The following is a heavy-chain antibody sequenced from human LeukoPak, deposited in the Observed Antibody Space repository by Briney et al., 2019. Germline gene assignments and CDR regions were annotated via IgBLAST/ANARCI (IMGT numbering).Heavy chain of an antibody. V-gene: IGHV4-34*01. CDR2: INHSRST. CDR1: GGSFSGFY. J-gene: IGHJ2*01. Sequence: SETLSLTCAVYGGSFSGFYWTWIRQPPGKGLEWIGQINHSRSTHYNPSLKSRVTISVDTSKNQFSLKLSSVTAADTAVYYCARVPKYFDLWGRGTLVTVSS. CDR3: ARVPKYFDL.